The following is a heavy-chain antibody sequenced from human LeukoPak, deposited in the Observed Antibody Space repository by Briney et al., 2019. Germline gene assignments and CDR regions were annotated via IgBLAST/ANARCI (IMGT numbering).Heavy chain of an antibody. CDR1: GFTFSSYA. J-gene: IGHJ3*02. V-gene: IGHV3-30-3*01. CDR2: ISYDGSNK. CDR3: ARLAVVAATRHPFDAFDI. D-gene: IGHD2-15*01. Sequence: GGSLRLSRAASGFTFSSYAMHWVRQAPGKGLEWVAVISYDGSNKYYADSVKGRFTISRDNSKNTLYLQMNSLRAEDTAVYYCARLAVVAATRHPFDAFDIWGQGTMVTVSS.